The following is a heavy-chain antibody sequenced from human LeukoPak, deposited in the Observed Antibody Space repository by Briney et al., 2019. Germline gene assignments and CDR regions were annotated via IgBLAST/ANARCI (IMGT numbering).Heavy chain of an antibody. CDR1: GGSISSYY. D-gene: IGHD3-22*01. CDR2: IYYSGST. CDR3: ARESNWYYYNSSGYRDAFDI. J-gene: IGHJ3*02. Sequence: PSETLSLTCTVSGGSISSYYWSWIRQPPGKGLEWIGYIYYSGSTNYNPSLKSRVTISADTSKNQFSLKLSSVTAADTAVYYCARESNWYYYNSSGYRDAFDIWGQGTMVTVSS. V-gene: IGHV4-59*01.